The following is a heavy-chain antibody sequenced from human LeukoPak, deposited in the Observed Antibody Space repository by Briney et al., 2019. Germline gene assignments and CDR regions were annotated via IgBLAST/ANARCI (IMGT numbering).Heavy chain of an antibody. Sequence: GGSLRLSCAASGFTFDAYAMHWVRQAPGKGLEWVSGISWNSGSIGYADSVKGRFTISRDNAKNSLYLQMNSLRAEDTALYYCAKDPSYYYGSGTLDVWGKGTTVTVSS. V-gene: IGHV3-9*01. CDR3: AKDPSYYYGSGTLDV. D-gene: IGHD3-10*01. J-gene: IGHJ6*04. CDR1: GFTFDAYA. CDR2: ISWNSGSI.